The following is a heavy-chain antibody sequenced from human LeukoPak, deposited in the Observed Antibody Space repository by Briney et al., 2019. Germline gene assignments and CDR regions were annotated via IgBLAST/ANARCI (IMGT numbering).Heavy chain of an antibody. CDR2: INPNSGGT. CDR3: ARDLSYYFDY. D-gene: IGHD1-26*01. V-gene: IGHV1-2*06. Sequence: GASVKVSCKASGYTFTGYYMHWVRQAPGQGLECMGRINPNSGGTNYAQKFQGRVTMTRDTSISTAYMELSKLRSDDTAVYYCARDLSYYFDYWGQGTLVTVSS. CDR1: GYTFTGYY. J-gene: IGHJ4*02.